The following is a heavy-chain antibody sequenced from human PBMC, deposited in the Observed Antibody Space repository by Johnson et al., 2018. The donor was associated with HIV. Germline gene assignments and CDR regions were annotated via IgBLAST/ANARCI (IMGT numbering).Heavy chain of an antibody. V-gene: IGHV3-30*02. Sequence: QVQLVESGGGVVQPGGSLRLSCVASGFTFSSYGMHWVRQAPGTGLEWVGFIRYDGSNKYYADSVKGRFTISRDNAKKSLYLQMNRLRAEDTAVYYCVSREWELHAFDIWGQGTMVTVSS. J-gene: IGHJ3*02. D-gene: IGHD1-26*01. CDR1: GFTFSSYG. CDR2: IRYDGSNK. CDR3: VSREWELHAFDI.